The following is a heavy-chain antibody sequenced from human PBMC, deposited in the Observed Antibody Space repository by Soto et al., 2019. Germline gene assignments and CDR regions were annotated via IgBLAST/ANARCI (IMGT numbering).Heavy chain of an antibody. D-gene: IGHD6-19*01. CDR2: IIPILGIA. CDR1: GYTFTSYG. J-gene: IGHJ3*02. V-gene: IGHV1-69*04. Sequence: ASVKVTCKASGYTFTSYGISWVRQAPGQGLEWMGRIIPILGIANYAQKFQGRVTITADKSTSTAYMELSSLRSEDTAVYYCARGIAVAGTHAFDIWGQGTMVTVSS. CDR3: ARGIAVAGTHAFDI.